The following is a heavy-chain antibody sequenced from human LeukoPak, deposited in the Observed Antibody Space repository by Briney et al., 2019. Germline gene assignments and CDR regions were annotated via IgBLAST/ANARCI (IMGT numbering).Heavy chain of an antibody. CDR3: ASTFHQLASWFDP. CDR1: GGSISSSSYY. CDR2: IYYSGST. J-gene: IGHJ5*02. D-gene: IGHD2-2*01. V-gene: IGHV4-39*07. Sequence: SETLSLTCTVSGGSISSSSYYWGWIRQPPGKGLEWIGSIYYSGSTYYNPSLKSRVTISVDTSKNQFSLKLSSVTAADTAVYYCASTFHQLASWFDPWGQGTLVTVSS.